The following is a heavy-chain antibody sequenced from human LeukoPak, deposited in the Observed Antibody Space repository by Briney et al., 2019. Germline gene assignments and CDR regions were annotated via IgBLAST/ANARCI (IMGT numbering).Heavy chain of an antibody. V-gene: IGHV1-2*02. CDR3: ARDFRVTKEYYYDSSGLPGV. Sequence: ASVKVSCKASGYTFTGYYMHWVRQAPGQGLEWMGWINPNSGGTNYAQKFQGRVTMTRDTSISTAYMELSRLRSDDTAVYYCARDFRVTKEYYYDSSGLPGVWGQGTLVTVSS. J-gene: IGHJ4*02. CDR2: INPNSGGT. D-gene: IGHD3-22*01. CDR1: GYTFTGYY.